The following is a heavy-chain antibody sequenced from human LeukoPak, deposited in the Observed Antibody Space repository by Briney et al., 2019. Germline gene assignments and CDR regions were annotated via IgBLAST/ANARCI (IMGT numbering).Heavy chain of an antibody. Sequence: ASVKVSCKASGYTFTGYYMHWVRQAPGQGLEWMGWINPNSGGTNYAQKFQGRVTMTRDTPISTAYMELSRLRSDDTAVYYCAVSIAAAGLGDYWGQGTLVTVSS. CDR3: AVSIAAAGLGDY. D-gene: IGHD6-13*01. J-gene: IGHJ4*02. CDR2: INPNSGGT. V-gene: IGHV1-2*02. CDR1: GYTFTGYY.